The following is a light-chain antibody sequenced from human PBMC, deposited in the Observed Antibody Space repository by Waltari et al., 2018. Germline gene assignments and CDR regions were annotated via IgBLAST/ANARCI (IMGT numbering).Light chain of an antibody. Sequence: EIVMTQSPAKLSVSPGEIATLSCRASQSVSSNLAWYQQKAVQAHRPLMHGPSPRATGIPARLSGSVSGKELTLTISSMQSEDCAVYYCPQYNNWPRTFGQGTKLEIK. CDR1: QSVSSN. CDR2: GPS. V-gene: IGKV3D-15*01. CDR3: PQYNNWPRT. J-gene: IGKJ2*02.